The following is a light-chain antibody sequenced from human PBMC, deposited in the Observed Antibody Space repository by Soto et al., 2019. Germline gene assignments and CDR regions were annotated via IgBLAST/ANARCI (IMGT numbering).Light chain of an antibody. CDR1: SSNIGSNY. CDR2: RNN. J-gene: IGLJ2*01. V-gene: IGLV1-47*01. Sequence: QAVVTQPPSASGTPGQRVTISCSGSSSNIGSNYVYWYQQLPGTAPKLLIHRNNQRPSGVPDRFSGSKSGTSASLAISGLRSEDEADYYCAAWDDSLSGGVFGGGTQLTVL. CDR3: AAWDDSLSGGV.